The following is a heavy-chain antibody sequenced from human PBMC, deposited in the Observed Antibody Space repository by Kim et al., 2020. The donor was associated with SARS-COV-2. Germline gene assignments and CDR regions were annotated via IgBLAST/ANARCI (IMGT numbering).Heavy chain of an antibody. D-gene: IGHD3-10*01. CDR1: GFTFSSYD. J-gene: IGHJ6*02. CDR2: IGTAGDP. V-gene: IGHV3-13*05. CDR3: ARAQRGAGSGSSPYYYYGMDV. Sequence: GGSLRLSCAASGFTFSSYDMHWVRQATGKGLEWVSAIGTAGDPYYPGSVKGRFTISRENAKNSLYLQMNSLRAGDTAVYYCARAQRGAGSGSSPYYYYGMDVWGQGTTVTVSS.